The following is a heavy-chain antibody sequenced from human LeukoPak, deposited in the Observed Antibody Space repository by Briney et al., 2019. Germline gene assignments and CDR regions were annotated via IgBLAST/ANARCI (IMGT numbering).Heavy chain of an antibody. V-gene: IGHV3-66*01. CDR1: GFTVSSNY. CDR2: TYSAGST. Sequence: PGGLMRLSCAASGFTVSSNYMSWVRQAPGKGLEWVSVTYSAGSTYYADSVKGSFTISRDKSKNTLYLQMNSLRAEDTAVYYCARGVYDDYVFDYWGQGTLVT. CDR3: ARGVYDDYVFDY. J-gene: IGHJ4*02. D-gene: IGHD4-17*01.